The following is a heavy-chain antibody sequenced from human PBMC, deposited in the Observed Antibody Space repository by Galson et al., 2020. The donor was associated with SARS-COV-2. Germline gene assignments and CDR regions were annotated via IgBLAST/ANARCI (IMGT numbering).Heavy chain of an antibody. CDR2: ISYDGSNK. CDR3: AKDTTVLRGPIDS. J-gene: IGHJ4*02. D-gene: IGHD3-10*01. CDR1: GFTFSSYA. Sequence: GGSLRLSCAASGFTFSSYAMHWVRQAPGKGLEWVAVISYDGSNKYYADSVKGRFTISRDNSKKTLNLQMNSLRAEDTAVYYCAKDTTVLRGPIDSWSQGTLFTVSS. V-gene: IGHV3-30*04.